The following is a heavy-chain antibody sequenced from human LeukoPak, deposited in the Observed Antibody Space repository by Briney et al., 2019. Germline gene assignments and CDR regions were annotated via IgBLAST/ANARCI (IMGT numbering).Heavy chain of an antibody. V-gene: IGHV4-30-4*01. D-gene: IGHD5-12*01. Sequence: PSQTLSLTCTVSGGSISSGDYYWSWIRQPPGKGLEWIGYIYYSGSTYYSPSLKSRVTISVDTSKNQFSLKLSSVTAADTAVYYCARELPDVVAMYPSAYFDYRGQGTLVTVSS. CDR2: IYYSGST. CDR1: GGSISSGDYY. CDR3: ARELPDVVAMYPSAYFDY. J-gene: IGHJ4*02.